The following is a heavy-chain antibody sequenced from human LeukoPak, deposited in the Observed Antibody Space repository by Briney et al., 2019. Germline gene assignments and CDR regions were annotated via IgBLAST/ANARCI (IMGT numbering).Heavy chain of an antibody. CDR2: ISYDESNK. D-gene: IGHD6-19*01. V-gene: IGHV3-30*04. CDR3: AKTTYASNSSGWYNHFDY. Sequence: GGSLRLSCAASGFTFSSYVIHWVRQAPGKGLEWVAFISYDESNKQYADSVKGRFTISRDNSKNTLYLQMNSLRAEDTTVYYCAKTTYASNSSGWYNHFDYWGQGTLVTVSS. CDR1: GFTFSSYV. J-gene: IGHJ4*02.